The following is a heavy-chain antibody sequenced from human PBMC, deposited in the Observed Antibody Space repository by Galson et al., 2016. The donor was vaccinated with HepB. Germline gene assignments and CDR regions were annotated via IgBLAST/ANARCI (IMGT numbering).Heavy chain of an antibody. CDR3: ARTPWVGGGITHFDY. V-gene: IGHV3-48*02. D-gene: IGHD3-16*01. CDR1: GFIFSGSS. CDR2: ISFSSGATI. J-gene: IGHJ4*02. Sequence: SLRLSCAASGFIFSGSSMSWVRQAPGKGLEWVAYISFSSGATIYYADSVGGRFTISRDNARNSVFLQLNSLRDEDTAVYYCARTPWVGGGITHFDYWGQGTLVTVSS.